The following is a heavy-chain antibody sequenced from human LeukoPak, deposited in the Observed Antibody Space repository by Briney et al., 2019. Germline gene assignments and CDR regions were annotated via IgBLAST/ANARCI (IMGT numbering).Heavy chain of an antibody. Sequence: PSETLSLTCTVSGYSISSGYYWGWIRQPPGKGLEWIGSIYHSGGTYYNPSLKSRVTISVDTSKNQFSLKLSSVTAADTAVYYCARELPSYYYDSSGPHRGSGAFDIWGQGTMVTVSS. V-gene: IGHV4-38-2*02. CDR3: ARELPSYYYDSSGPHRGSGAFDI. J-gene: IGHJ3*02. D-gene: IGHD3-22*01. CDR2: IYHSGGT. CDR1: GYSISSGYY.